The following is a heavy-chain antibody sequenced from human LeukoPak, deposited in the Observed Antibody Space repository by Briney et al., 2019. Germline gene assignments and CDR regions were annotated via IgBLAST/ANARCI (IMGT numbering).Heavy chain of an antibody. J-gene: IGHJ4*02. CDR1: GFTFCNYW. CDR3: ARDQWRLFDY. Sequence: GGSLRLSCAAPGFTFCNYWMSWVRQALAKGREWVANIKEDGSDTYFVDSVRGRFTISRDNAKNLLFLHMNSLRGEDTAVYYCARDQWRLFDYWGQGTLATVSS. CDR2: IKEDGSDT. V-gene: IGHV3-7*04. D-gene: IGHD2-21*02.